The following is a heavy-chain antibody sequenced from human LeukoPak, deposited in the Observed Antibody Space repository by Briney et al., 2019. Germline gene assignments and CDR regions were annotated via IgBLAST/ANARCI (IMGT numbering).Heavy chain of an antibody. CDR2: IYYSGNT. V-gene: IGHV4-39*07. CDR1: GVSISSSNSY. Sequence: PSETLSLTCTVSGVSISSSNSYWGWIRQPPGKGLEWIGSIYYSGNTYYNPSLKSRVTMSVDTSKNQFSLKLSSVTAADTAVYYCARIYPALFDNWGQGTLVTVSS. CDR3: ARIYPALFDN. D-gene: IGHD3-16*02. J-gene: IGHJ4*02.